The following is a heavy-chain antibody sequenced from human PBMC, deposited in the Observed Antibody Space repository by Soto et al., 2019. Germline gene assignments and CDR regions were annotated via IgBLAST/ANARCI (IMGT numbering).Heavy chain of an antibody. Sequence: ASVKVSCKASGYTFTSYGISWVRQAHGQGLEWMGWISAYNGNTNYAQKLQGRVTMTTDTSTSTAYMELRSLRSDDTAVYYCARVPSSRLYWSSTSCYGGTLFFDYWGQGTLVTVSS. CDR1: GYTFTSYG. J-gene: IGHJ4*02. V-gene: IGHV1-18*01. D-gene: IGHD2-2*01. CDR2: ISAYNGNT. CDR3: ARVPSSRLYWSSTSCYGGTLFFDY.